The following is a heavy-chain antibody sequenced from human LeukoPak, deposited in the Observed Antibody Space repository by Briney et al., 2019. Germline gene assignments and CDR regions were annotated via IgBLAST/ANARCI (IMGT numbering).Heavy chain of an antibody. CDR1: GFTLDDYA. D-gene: IGHD5-12*01. J-gene: IGHJ4*02. V-gene: IGHV3-9*01. CDR3: AKVTTRWDSGYDVDY. CDR2: DSWKSGSI. Sequence: PGGSLRLACAASGFTLDDYAMQWGRHAPGKGQEWDSGDSWKSGSIGYADSVKGRFTISSDNAKNSLYLQMNRLSAEDTAVYYCAKVTTRWDSGYDVDYWGQGTVVTVSS.